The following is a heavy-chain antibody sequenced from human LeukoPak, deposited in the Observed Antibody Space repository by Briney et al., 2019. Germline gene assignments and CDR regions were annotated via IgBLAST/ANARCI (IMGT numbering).Heavy chain of an antibody. CDR2: VYYSGST. J-gene: IGHJ3*02. Sequence: PSQTLSLTCAVSGGSISSGSYYWGWIRQHPGKGLEWIGSVYYSGSTYYNPSLKSRLTISKDTSKNQFSLKLSSVTAADTAVYLCATSRNVDQFDIWGQGTMVTVSS. CDR3: ATSRNVDQFDI. CDR1: GGSISSGSYY. D-gene: IGHD3/OR15-3a*01. V-gene: IGHV4-31*11.